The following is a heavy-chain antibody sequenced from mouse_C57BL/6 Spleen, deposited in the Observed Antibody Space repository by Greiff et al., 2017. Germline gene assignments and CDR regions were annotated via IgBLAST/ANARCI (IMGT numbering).Heavy chain of an antibody. J-gene: IGHJ2*01. Sequence: EVHLVESGGDLVKPGGSLKLSCAASGFTFSSYGMSWVRQTPDKRLEWVATISSGGSYTYYPASVKGRFTISRDNAKNTLYLQMGSLKSEDTAMYYCARQDYDGYYRYYFDYWGQGTTLTVSS. CDR2: ISSGGSYT. V-gene: IGHV5-6*01. D-gene: IGHD2-3*01. CDR3: ARQDYDGYYRYYFDY. CDR1: GFTFSSYG.